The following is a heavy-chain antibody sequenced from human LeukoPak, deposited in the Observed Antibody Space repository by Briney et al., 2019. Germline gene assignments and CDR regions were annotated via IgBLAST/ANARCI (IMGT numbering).Heavy chain of an antibody. Sequence: RASVKVSCKASGYTFTSYDINWVRQATGQGLEWMGWMNPNSGNTGYAQKFQGRVTITRNTSISTAYMELSSLRSEDTAVYYCARGVGPLPEMWYTIFGVVTNYYYYMDVWGKGTTVTVSS. J-gene: IGHJ6*03. CDR2: MNPNSGNT. CDR1: GYTFTSYD. V-gene: IGHV1-8*03. D-gene: IGHD3-3*01. CDR3: ARGVGPLPEMWYTIFGVVTNYYYYMDV.